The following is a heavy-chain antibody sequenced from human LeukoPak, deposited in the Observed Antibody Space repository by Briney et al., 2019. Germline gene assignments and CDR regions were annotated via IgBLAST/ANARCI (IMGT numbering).Heavy chain of an antibody. V-gene: IGHV3-21*01. J-gene: IGHJ4*02. CDR2: ISSSSSYI. Sequence: GGSLRLSCAASGFTFSSYSMNWVRQAPGKGLEWVSSISSSSSYIYYADSVKGRFTISRDNAKNSLYLQMNSLRAEDTAVYYCARGGAVAGAFDYWGQGTLVTVSS. CDR1: GFTFSSYS. D-gene: IGHD6-19*01. CDR3: ARGGAVAGAFDY.